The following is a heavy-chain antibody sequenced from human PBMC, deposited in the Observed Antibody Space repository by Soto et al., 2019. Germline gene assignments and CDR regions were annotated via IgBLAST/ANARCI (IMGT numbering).Heavy chain of an antibody. CDR3: DRSRQMASCNDYGLEV. CDR2: YHSGGST. Sequence: QVQLQESGSGLVKPSQSLSLTCTVSGVSLNTADTWWSWIRQSPGKGLEFIGYYHSGGSTYYDAFFRSRVRIYADMLNGQFSLKLSSVTVADMAEYLCDRSRQMASCNDYGLEVWGQRTTVTVSS. J-gene: IGHJ6*02. V-gene: IGHV4-30-4*01. D-gene: IGHD2-15*01. CDR1: GVSLNTADTW.